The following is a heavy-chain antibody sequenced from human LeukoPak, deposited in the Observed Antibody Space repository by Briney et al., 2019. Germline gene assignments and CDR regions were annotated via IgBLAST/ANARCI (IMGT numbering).Heavy chain of an antibody. Sequence: PGGSLRLSCAASGFTFSSYSMNWVRQAPGKGLEWVSSISSSSSYIYYADSVKGRFTISRDNAKNSLYLQMNSLRAEDTAAYYCARKTTIFGVAPDYWGQGTLVTVSS. CDR3: ARKTTIFGVAPDY. CDR1: GFTFSSYS. J-gene: IGHJ4*02. D-gene: IGHD3-3*01. CDR2: ISSSSSYI. V-gene: IGHV3-21*01.